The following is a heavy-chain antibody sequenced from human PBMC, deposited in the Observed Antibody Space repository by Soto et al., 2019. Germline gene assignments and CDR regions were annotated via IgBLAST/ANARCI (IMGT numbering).Heavy chain of an antibody. CDR2: TRNKANSYTT. CDR1: GFTFSDHY. D-gene: IGHD2-15*01. Sequence: EVQLVESGGGLVQPGGSLRLSCAASGFTFSDHYMDWVRQAPGKGLEWVGRTRNKANSYTTEYAASVKGRFIISRDDSKYSXDXKMNSLKTEDTAVYYCAGVGRYCSGGSCYSDWYFDLWGRGTLVTVSS. J-gene: IGHJ2*01. V-gene: IGHV3-72*01. CDR3: AGVGRYCSGGSCYSDWYFDL.